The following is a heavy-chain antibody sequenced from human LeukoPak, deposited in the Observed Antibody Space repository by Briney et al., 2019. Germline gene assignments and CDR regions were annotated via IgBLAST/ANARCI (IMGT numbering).Heavy chain of an antibody. V-gene: IGHV3-23*01. J-gene: IGHJ5*02. CDR2: ISDSGGRT. CDR1: GITLSNYG. Sequence: GGSLRLSCAVSGITLSNYGMSWVRQAPGKGLEWVAGISDSGGRTNYADSVKGRFTISRDNPKNTLYLQMNSLRAEDTAVYYCAKGYRNWFDPWGQGTLVTVSS. D-gene: IGHD3-16*02. CDR3: AKGYRNWFDP.